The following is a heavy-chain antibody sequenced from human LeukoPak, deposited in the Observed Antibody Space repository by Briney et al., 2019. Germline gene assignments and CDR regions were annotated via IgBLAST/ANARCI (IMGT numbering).Heavy chain of an antibody. J-gene: IGHJ6*03. CDR2: MNPNSGNT. Sequence: ASVKVSCKASGYTFTSYDINWVRQATGQGLEWMGWMNPNSGNTGYAQKFQGRVTMTRNTSISTAYMELSSLRSEDTAVYYCARRRGSLRYYYYMDVRGKGTTVTVSS. D-gene: IGHD4-17*01. V-gene: IGHV1-8*01. CDR3: ARRRGSLRYYYYMDV. CDR1: GYTFTSYD.